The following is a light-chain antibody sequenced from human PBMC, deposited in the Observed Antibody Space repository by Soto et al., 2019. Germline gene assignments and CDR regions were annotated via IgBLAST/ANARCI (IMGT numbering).Light chain of an antibody. CDR3: QQSYSSPRT. J-gene: IGKJ1*01. Sequence: IQVTQSPSSLSASVGDRVTITCRASQNIETYLNWYQVKPGKAPKLLLSVAPGFQGEVPSYFSGSGSGTDFTLTISSLQPEDFATYYCQQSYSSPRTFGQGTKVDIK. CDR1: QNIETY. V-gene: IGKV1-39*01. CDR2: VAP.